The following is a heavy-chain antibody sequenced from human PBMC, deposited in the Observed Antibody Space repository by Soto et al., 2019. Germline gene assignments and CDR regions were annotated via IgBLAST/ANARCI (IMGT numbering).Heavy chain of an antibody. CDR2: IYWNDDK. CDR3: AHSRASGDGFGYEKDGMDD. D-gene: IGHD3-16*01. CDR1: GFSLSTSGVG. J-gene: IGHJ6*02. Sequence: QITLKESGPTLVKPTQTLTLTCTFSGFSLSTSGVGVGWIRQPPGKALEWLALIYWNDDKRYSSSLKSRRTITKDTSKNQMFLTMTNMDQVDTATYYCAHSRASGDGFGYEKDGMDDWGQGTTVTDSS. V-gene: IGHV2-5*01.